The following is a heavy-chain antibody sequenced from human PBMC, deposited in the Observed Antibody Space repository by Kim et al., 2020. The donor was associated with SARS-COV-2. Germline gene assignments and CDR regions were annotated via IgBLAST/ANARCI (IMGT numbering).Heavy chain of an antibody. CDR3: AKGLSYYVSTCLYFYAGMDV. D-gene: IGHD3-16*01. CDR1: GLTFSSYA. CDR2: ISNNGIDT. V-gene: IGHV3-23*01. J-gene: IGHJ6*02. Sequence: GGSLRLSCAAPGLTFSSYAMNWVRLAPGKGLEWVSGISNNGIDTYYAGSVRGRFTISRDSSKNTLYLQMDSLRAEDTAVYFCAKGLSYYVSTCLYFYAGMDVWGQGTTVTVSS.